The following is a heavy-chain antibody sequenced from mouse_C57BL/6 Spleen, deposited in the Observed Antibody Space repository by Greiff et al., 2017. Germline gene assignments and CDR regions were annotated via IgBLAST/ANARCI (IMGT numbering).Heavy chain of an antibody. V-gene: IGHV14-4*01. CDR2: IDPENGDT. J-gene: IGHJ3*01. Sequence: EVQLQQSGAELVRPGASVKLSCTASGFNIKDDYMHWVKQRPEQGLEWIGWIDPENGDTEYASKFQGKATITADTSSNTAYLQLSSLTSEDTAVYYGTRYYYGGFAYWGQGTLVTVSA. CDR3: TRYYYGGFAY. D-gene: IGHD1-1*01. CDR1: GFNIKDDY.